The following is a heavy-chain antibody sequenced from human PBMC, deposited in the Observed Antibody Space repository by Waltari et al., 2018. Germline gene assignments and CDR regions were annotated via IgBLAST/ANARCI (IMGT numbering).Heavy chain of an antibody. CDR2: IIPIFGTA. V-gene: IGHV1-69*08. J-gene: IGHJ4*02. CDR1: GGTFSSYA. CDR3: ARDPWGVAGRWGGRFDY. Sequence: QVQLVQSGAAVKKPGSSVKFSCKASGGTFSSYALSLVRPAPGQGLEWMVRIIPIFGTANYAQKFQGRVTITADKATSTAYMELSSLRSEDTAVYYCARDPWGVAGRWGGRFDYWGQGTLVTVSS. D-gene: IGHD6-6*01.